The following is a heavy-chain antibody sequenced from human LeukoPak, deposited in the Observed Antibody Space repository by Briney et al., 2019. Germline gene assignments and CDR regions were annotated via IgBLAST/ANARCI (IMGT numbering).Heavy chain of an antibody. CDR3: GGSYYYYYMDV. CDR2: IYDSGST. V-gene: IGHV4-30-2*01. Sequence: SETLSLTCTVSGGSISSGGYYWSWIRQPPGKGLEWIGYIYDSGSTYYTPSLKSRVTTSVDRSKNQFSLKLSSVTAADTAVYYCGGSYYYYYMDVWGKGTTVTVSS. CDR1: GGSISSGGYY. D-gene: IGHD3-16*01. J-gene: IGHJ6*03.